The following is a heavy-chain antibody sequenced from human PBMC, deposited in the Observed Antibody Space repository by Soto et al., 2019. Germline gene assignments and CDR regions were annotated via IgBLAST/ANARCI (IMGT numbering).Heavy chain of an antibody. Sequence: QITLKESGPTLVKPTQTLTLTCTFSGFSLSTSGVGVGWIRQPPGKALEWLALLYWDDDKRYSPSLKSRLTITRDTSKNRVVLTMTNMYTVDTATYYCAHTLGQWLAYGMDVWGQGTTVTVSS. J-gene: IGHJ6*02. D-gene: IGHD6-19*01. CDR2: LYWDDDK. CDR1: GFSLSTSGVG. V-gene: IGHV2-5*02. CDR3: AHTLGQWLAYGMDV.